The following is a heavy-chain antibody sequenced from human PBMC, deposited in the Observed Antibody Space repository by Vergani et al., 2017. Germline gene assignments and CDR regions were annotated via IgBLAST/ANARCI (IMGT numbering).Heavy chain of an antibody. V-gene: IGHV1-69*04. CDR1: GGTFSSYA. D-gene: IGHD3-22*01. CDR2: IIPILGIA. Sequence: QVQLVQSGAEVKKPGSSVKVSCKASGGTFSSYAISWVRQAPGQGFEWMGRIIPILGIANYAQKFQGRVRITADKSTSTAQMELSSLRSEDTAVYYCAGYYYYDSRCYWDWGQGTLVTVSS. J-gene: IGHJ4*02. CDR3: AGYYYYDSRCYWD.